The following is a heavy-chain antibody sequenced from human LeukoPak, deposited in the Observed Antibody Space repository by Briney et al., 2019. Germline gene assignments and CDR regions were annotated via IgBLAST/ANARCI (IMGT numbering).Heavy chain of an antibody. V-gene: IGHV3-30*04. Sequence: GGSLRLSCAASGFTFSSYAMHWVRQAPGKGLEWVAVISYDGSNKYYADSVKGRFTISRDNSKNTLYLQMNSLRAEDTAVYYCARGPTDSSYYWGQGTLVTVSS. CDR3: ARGPTDSSYY. CDR2: ISYDGSNK. D-gene: IGHD3-22*01. CDR1: GFTFSSYA. J-gene: IGHJ4*02.